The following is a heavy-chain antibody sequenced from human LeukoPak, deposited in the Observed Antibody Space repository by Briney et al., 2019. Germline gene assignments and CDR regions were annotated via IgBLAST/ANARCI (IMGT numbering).Heavy chain of an antibody. Sequence: SETLSLTCAVSGYSISSGYQWAWIRQPPGKTLEWIGSIYHSGRAHYNPSLKSRVTISVDRSNNQFSLRLSSVTAADTAVYYCARDPRWLTPDCTSTSCYENYFDPWGQGTLVTVSS. CDR2: IYHSGRA. CDR1: GYSISSGYQ. CDR3: ARDPRWLTPDCTSTSCYENYFDP. D-gene: IGHD2-2*01. J-gene: IGHJ5*02. V-gene: IGHV4-38-2*02.